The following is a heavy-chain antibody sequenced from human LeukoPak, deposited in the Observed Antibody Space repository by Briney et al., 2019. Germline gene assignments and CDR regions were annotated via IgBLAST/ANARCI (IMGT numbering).Heavy chain of an antibody. CDR1: GYTLTGYY. D-gene: IGHD6-13*01. J-gene: IGHJ4*02. CDR3: ARRAAGDY. Sequence: ASVKVSCKASGYTLTGYYMHWVRQAPGQGLEWMGWINPNSGGTNYAQKFQGRVTMTRDTSISTAYMELSGLTSDDSAVYYCARRAAGDYWGQGTLITVSS. V-gene: IGHV1-2*02. CDR2: INPNSGGT.